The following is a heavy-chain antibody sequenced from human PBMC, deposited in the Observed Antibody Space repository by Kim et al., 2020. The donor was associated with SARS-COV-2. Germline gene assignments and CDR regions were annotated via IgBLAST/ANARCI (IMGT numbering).Heavy chain of an antibody. D-gene: IGHD1-7*01. J-gene: IGHJ3*02. CDR2: ISDSSSTT. CDR1: GFTLSRYS. Sequence: GGSLRLSCATSGFTLSRYSMNWVRQAPGKGLEWVSHISDSSSTTKYADSVKGRFTISRDNTKNSLYLQINSLSAEDTAVYYCVRENYWAFVIWGQGTMVT. CDR3: VRENYWAFVI. V-gene: IGHV3-48*04.